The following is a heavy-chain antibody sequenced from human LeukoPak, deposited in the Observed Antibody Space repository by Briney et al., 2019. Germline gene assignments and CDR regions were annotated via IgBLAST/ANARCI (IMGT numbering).Heavy chain of an antibody. CDR1: GGSISSGGYS. V-gene: IGHV4-30-2*01. J-gene: IGHJ4*02. D-gene: IGHD1-7*01. Sequence: SETLSLTCAVSGGSISSGGYSWSWIRQPPGKGLEWIGYIYHSGSTYYNPSLKSRVTISVDRSKNQFSLKLSSVTAADTAVYYCARGATYNWNYRHFDYWGQGTLVTVSS. CDR3: ARGATYNWNYRHFDY. CDR2: IYHSGST.